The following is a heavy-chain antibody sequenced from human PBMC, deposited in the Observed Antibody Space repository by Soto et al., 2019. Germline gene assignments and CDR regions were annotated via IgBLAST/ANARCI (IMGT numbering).Heavy chain of an antibody. CDR2: IKMDASEK. V-gene: IGHV3-7*02. CDR3: ARYAGYGSWASVNHYLDY. D-gene: IGHD3-10*01. J-gene: IGHJ4*01. Sequence: PPRLSCAATGLTSGSYWMCWVREAPGKGMEWLATIKMDASEKKYVDSVKGRFTMSRDNAKNSLNLQMHSLKAGGTAVYYCARYAGYGSWASVNHYLDYWVHGTLGTVSS. CDR1: GLTSGSYW.